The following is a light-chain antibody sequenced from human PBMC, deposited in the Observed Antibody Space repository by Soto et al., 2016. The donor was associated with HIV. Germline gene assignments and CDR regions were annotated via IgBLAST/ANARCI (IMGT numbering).Light chain of an antibody. V-gene: IGLV3-19*01. CDR1: SLRTYY. CDR2: GKN. Sequence: SSELTQDPAVSVALGQTVRITCQGDSLRTYYASWYQQKPGQAPVLVIFGKNNRPSGIPDRFSGSSSGNTDSLTITGAQAEDEADYYCNSRDSSGNHVVFGRRDQADRP. J-gene: IGLJ2*01. CDR3: NSRDSSGNHVV.